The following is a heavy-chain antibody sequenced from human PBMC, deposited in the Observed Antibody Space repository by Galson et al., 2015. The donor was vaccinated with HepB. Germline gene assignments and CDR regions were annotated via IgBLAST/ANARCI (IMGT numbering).Heavy chain of an antibody. D-gene: IGHD6-13*01. J-gene: IGHJ3*02. CDR3: ARERINIADEGSALDI. V-gene: IGHV3-23*01. Sequence: SLRLSCAASGFALDTHAMSWVRQAPGRGLEWISGISGNGDSTFYADSVKGRFTVSRDNSNNMLYLQMNSLRAEDTAVYYCARERINIADEGSALDIWGQGTMVTVSS. CDR2: ISGNGDST. CDR1: GFALDTHA.